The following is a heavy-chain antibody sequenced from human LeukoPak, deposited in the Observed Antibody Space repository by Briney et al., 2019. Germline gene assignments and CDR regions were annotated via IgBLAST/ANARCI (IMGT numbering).Heavy chain of an antibody. CDR1: GFTFSSYA. CDR3: ARAGRFYSSSPSYYYYYGMDV. CDR2: ISYDGSNK. V-gene: IGHV3-30*04. D-gene: IGHD6-6*01. J-gene: IGHJ6*02. Sequence: GGSLRLSCAASGFTFSSYAMHWVRQAPGKGLEWVAVISYDGSNKYYADSVKGRFTISRDNSKNTLYLQMNSLRAEDTALYYCARAGRFYSSSPSYYYYYGMDVWGQGTTVTVSS.